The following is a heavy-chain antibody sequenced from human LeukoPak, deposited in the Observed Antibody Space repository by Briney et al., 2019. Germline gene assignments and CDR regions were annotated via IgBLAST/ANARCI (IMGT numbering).Heavy chain of an antibody. CDR3: ASGVELARLSRGRLYLLL. Sequence: SETLSLTCAVYGGSFSGYYWSWIRHPPAKGMEWIGEIHHSVSTNYHPSLKSRVTISVDTSKHQFSLKLSSVTPACAALYDCASGVELARLSRGRLYLLLWGRNTLVPVSS. J-gene: IGHJ2*01. CDR2: IHHSVST. CDR1: GGSFSGYY. V-gene: IGHV4-34*01. D-gene: IGHD5-24*01.